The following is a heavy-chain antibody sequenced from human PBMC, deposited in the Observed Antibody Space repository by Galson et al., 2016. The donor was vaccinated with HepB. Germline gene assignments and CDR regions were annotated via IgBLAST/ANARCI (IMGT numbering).Heavy chain of an antibody. V-gene: IGHV6-1*01. D-gene: IGHD5-12*01. CDR1: GDSVSSNSAT. CDR3: ERVRSGYSGYANPYYYGMDV. J-gene: IGHJ6*02. Sequence: CAISGDSVSSNSATWNWIRQSPSRGLEWLGRTYYRSKWYNDYALSVKSRITINPDTSKNQFSLQLNSVTPEDTAVYYCERVRSGYSGYANPYYYGMDVWGQGTTVTVS. CDR2: TYYRSKWYN.